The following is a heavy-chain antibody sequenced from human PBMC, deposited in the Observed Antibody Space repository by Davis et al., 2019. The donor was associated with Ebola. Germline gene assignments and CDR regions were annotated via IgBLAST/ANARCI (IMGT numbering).Heavy chain of an antibody. D-gene: IGHD3-3*01. V-gene: IGHV3-33*08. Sequence: GGSLRLSCAASGFTFSSYGMHWVRQAPGKGLEWVAVIWYDGSNKYYADSVKGRFTISRDNSKNTLYLQMNSLRAEDTAVYYCASPSSRGVVIPDYWGQGTLVTVSS. CDR3: ASPSSRGVVIPDY. CDR2: IWYDGSNK. J-gene: IGHJ4*02. CDR1: GFTFSSYG.